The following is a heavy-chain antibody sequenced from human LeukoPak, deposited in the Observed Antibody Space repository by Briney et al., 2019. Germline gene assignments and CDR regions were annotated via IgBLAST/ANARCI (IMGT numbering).Heavy chain of an antibody. V-gene: IGHV3-9*01. CDR1: GFTFDDYA. CDR3: AKADCGGDCFSFQH. D-gene: IGHD2-21*02. Sequence: PGRSLRLSCAASGFTFDDYAMHWVRQAPGKGLEWVSGISWNSGSIGYADSVKGRFTISRDNAKNSLYLQMNSLRAEDTALYYCAKADCGGDCFSFQHWGQGTLVTVSS. CDR2: ISWNSGSI. J-gene: IGHJ1*01.